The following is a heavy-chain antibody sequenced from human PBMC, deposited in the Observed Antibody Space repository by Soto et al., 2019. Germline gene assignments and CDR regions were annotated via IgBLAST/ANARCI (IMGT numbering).Heavy chain of an antibody. J-gene: IGHJ6*02. CDR3: ARIPLLEWEIHYYYGMDV. V-gene: IGHV4-31*03. D-gene: IGHD1-26*01. CDR2: IYYSGST. Sequence: PSETLSLTCTVSGGSISSGGYYWSWIRQHPGKGLEWIGYIYYSGSTYYNPSLKSRVTISVDTSKNQFSLKLSSVTAADTAVYYCARIPLLEWEIHYYYGMDVWGQGTTVTVSS. CDR1: GGSISSGGYY.